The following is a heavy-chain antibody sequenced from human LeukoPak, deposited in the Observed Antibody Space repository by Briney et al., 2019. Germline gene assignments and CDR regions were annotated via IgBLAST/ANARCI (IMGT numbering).Heavy chain of an antibody. CDR2: INSDGSST. CDR3: ARVESRYSSSSGVGY. D-gene: IGHD6-13*01. J-gene: IGHJ4*02. Sequence: GSLRLSCAASGFTFSSYWMHWVRQAPGKGLVWVSRINSDGSSTSYADSVKGRFTISRDNTKNTLYLQMNSLRAEDTAVYYCARVESRYSSSSGVGYWGQGTLVTVSS. CDR1: GFTFSSYW. V-gene: IGHV3-74*01.